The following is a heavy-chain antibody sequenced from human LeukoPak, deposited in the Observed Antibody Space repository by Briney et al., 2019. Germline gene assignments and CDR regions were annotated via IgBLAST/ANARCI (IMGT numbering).Heavy chain of an antibody. Sequence: SETLSLTCTVSGGSISSYYWSWIRQPPGKGLEWIGYIYYTGRTRYNPSLRSRVTISLDTSMTQFSLRLSSVTAADTAVYYCAKDVPIPSAGSWFDPWGQGTLVTVSS. J-gene: IGHJ5*02. V-gene: IGHV4-59*01. D-gene: IGHD6-13*01. CDR2: IYYTGRT. CDR3: AKDVPIPSAGSWFDP. CDR1: GGSISSYY.